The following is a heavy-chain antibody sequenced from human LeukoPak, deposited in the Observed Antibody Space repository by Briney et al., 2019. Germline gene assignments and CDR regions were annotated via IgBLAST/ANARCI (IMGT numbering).Heavy chain of an antibody. V-gene: IGHV3-30-3*01. CDR2: ISYDGSNK. CDR3: AREGSSGYSRQDSFDY. D-gene: IGHD3-22*01. CDR1: GFTFSSYA. J-gene: IGHJ4*02. Sequence: HPGGSLRLSCAASGFTFSSYAMHWVRQAPGKGLEWVAVISYDGSNKYYADSVKGRFTISRDNSKNTLYLQMNSLRAEDTAVYYCAREGSSGYSRQDSFDYWGQGTLVTVSS.